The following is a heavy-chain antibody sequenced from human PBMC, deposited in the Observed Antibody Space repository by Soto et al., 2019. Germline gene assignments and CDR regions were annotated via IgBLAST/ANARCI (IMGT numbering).Heavy chain of an antibody. CDR2: IYYSGST. V-gene: IGHV4-59*01. J-gene: IGHJ5*02. CDR3: ARLYYDTPFAGWFDP. CDR1: GGSISSYY. Sequence: QVQLQESGPGLVKPSETLSLTCTVSGGSISSYYWSWIRQPPGKGLEWIGYIYYSGSTNYNPSLKSRVTISVDTSKNQFSLKLSSVTAADTAVYYCARLYYDTPFAGWFDPWGQGTLVTVSS. D-gene: IGHD3-9*01.